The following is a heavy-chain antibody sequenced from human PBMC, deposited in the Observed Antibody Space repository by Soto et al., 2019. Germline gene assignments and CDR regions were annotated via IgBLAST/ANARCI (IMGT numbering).Heavy chain of an antibody. CDR2: IYRTGST. Sequence: SETLSLTCAVSGGSFTSNNWWTWVRQPPGQGLEWIGEIYRTGSTNYNPSLKSRVTISLDKSEDQFSLKVTSLTAADTAVYYCASRDPGTSVDYWGQGTLVTVS. CDR1: GGSFTSNNW. V-gene: IGHV4-4*02. CDR3: ASRDPGTSVDY. D-gene: IGHD1-7*01. J-gene: IGHJ4*02.